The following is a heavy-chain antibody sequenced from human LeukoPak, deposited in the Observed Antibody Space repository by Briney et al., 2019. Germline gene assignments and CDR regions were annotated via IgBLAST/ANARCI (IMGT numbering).Heavy chain of an antibody. D-gene: IGHD3-3*01. CDR3: ARGPYYDFWSGHL. J-gene: IGHJ4*02. V-gene: IGHV3-74*01. CDR1: GFPYGSTS. CDR2: IQRDGTSP. Sequence: GGSLRLSCTASGFPYGSTSMHWVRQAPGKGLEWVSGIQRDGTSPTYADSVKGRFIISRDNAKGSVYLQMNILRAEDTAVYYCARGPYYDFWSGHLWGQGTLVTVSS.